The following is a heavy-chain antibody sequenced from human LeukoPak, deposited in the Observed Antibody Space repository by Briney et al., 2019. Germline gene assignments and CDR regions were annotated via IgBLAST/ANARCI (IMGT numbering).Heavy chain of an antibody. CDR3: ARVRSGQQLAYFYYYMDV. Sequence: SETLSLTCTVSGGSISSSSYYWGWIRQPPGQGLEWIGSIYYSGSTYYNPSLKSRVTMSVDTSKNQFSLSLSSVTAADTAVYYCARVRSGQQLAYFYYYMDVWGKGTTVTVSS. D-gene: IGHD6-13*01. V-gene: IGHV4-39*01. CDR2: IYYSGST. CDR1: GGSISSSSYY. J-gene: IGHJ6*03.